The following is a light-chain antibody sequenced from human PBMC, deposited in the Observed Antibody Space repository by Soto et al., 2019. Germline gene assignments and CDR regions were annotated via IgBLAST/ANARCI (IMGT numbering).Light chain of an antibody. CDR1: SSDVGGYNY. Sequence: QPVLTQPASVSGSPGQSITISCTGTSSDVGGYNYVSWYQQHPGKAPKLMIYDVTNRPSGLSNRFSGSRSGNTASLTISGLQADDEADYYCSSYTSRSTLGVFGTGTKVTRP. CDR2: DVT. J-gene: IGLJ1*01. CDR3: SSYTSRSTLGV. V-gene: IGLV2-14*01.